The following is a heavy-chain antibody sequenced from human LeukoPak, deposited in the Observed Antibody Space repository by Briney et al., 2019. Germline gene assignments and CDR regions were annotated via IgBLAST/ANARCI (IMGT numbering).Heavy chain of an antibody. CDR2: ISSSSSYI. Sequence: GGSLRLSCAASGFTFSSYSMNWVRQAPGKGLEWVSSISSSSSYIYYADSVKGRFTISRDNAKNSLYLQMNSLRAEDTAVYYCARDDGSGYGLFDYWGQGTLVTVSS. CDR1: GFTFSSYS. J-gene: IGHJ4*02. D-gene: IGHD5-12*01. V-gene: IGHV3-21*01. CDR3: ARDDGSGYGLFDY.